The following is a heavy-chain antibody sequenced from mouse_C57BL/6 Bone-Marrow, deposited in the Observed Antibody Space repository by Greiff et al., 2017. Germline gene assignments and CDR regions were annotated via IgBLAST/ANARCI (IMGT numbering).Heavy chain of an antibody. CDR1: GYTFTSYW. Sequence: QVQLQQPGAELVKPGASVKLSCKASGYTFTSYWMQWVKQRPGQGLEWIGEIDPSASYTNYNQKFKGKATLTVDTSSSTAYMQLRSLTSEDAAFYYCSRDSSGSYAMDYWGQGTSVTVAS. CDR3: SRDSSGSYAMDY. V-gene: IGHV1-50*01. CDR2: IDPSASYT. J-gene: IGHJ4*01. D-gene: IGHD3-2*02.